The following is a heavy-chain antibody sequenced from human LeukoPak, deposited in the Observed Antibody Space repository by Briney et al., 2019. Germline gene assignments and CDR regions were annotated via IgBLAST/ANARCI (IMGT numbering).Heavy chain of an antibody. V-gene: IGHV1-69*04. D-gene: IGHD2-2*03. Sequence: SVKVSCKASGGTFSSYTISWARQAPGQGLEWMGRIIPILGIANYAQKFQGRVTITADKSTSTAYMELSGLRSEDTAVYYCARDWSGYCSSTSCFHYYFDYWGQGTLVTVSS. CDR2: IIPILGIA. J-gene: IGHJ4*02. CDR1: GGTFSSYT. CDR3: ARDWSGYCSSTSCFHYYFDY.